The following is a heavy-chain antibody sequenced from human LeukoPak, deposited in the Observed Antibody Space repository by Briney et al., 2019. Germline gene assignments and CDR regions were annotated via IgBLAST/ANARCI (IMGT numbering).Heavy chain of an antibody. CDR2: IYPGDSDT. CDR3: ARRQGCSSTSCPPDS. J-gene: IGHJ4*02. Sequence: GESLKISCRGSGYSFTTYWIGLVRQMPGKGLEWMWIIYPGDSDTRYSPSFQGQVTMSADKSINTAYLQWSSLQASDTAMYYCARRQGCSSTSCPPDSWGQGTLVTVSS. D-gene: IGHD2-2*01. V-gene: IGHV5-51*01. CDR1: GYSFTTYW.